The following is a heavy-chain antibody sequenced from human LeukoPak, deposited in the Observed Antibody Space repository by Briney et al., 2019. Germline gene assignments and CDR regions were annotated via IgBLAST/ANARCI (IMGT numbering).Heavy chain of an antibody. D-gene: IGHD1-1*01. CDR1: GGSFSGYY. V-gene: IGHV4-59*01. CDR3: ARGFSTTVGYH. Sequence: PSETLSLTCAVYGGSFSGYYWSWIRQPPGKGLEWIGYIYNSGSTNYNPSLKSRVTISVDTSTNQFSLKLRSVSAAGTAAYYCARGFSTTVGYHWGQGTLVTVSS. J-gene: IGHJ5*02. CDR2: IYNSGST.